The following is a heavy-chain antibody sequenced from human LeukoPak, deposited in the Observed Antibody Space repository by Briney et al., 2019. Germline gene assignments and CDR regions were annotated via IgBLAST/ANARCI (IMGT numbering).Heavy chain of an antibody. CDR1: GGSISGGGYY. D-gene: IGHD3-22*01. Sequence: PSQTLSLTCTVSGGSISGGGYYWGWVRQPAGTGLEWIGRIYTSGSTNYNPSLKSRVTISVDTSKNQFSLKLSSVTAADTAVYYCAREGVYYYDSSGYYYYFDYWGQGTLVTVSS. CDR2: IYTSGST. CDR3: AREGVYYYDSSGYYYYFDY. J-gene: IGHJ4*02. V-gene: IGHV4-61*02.